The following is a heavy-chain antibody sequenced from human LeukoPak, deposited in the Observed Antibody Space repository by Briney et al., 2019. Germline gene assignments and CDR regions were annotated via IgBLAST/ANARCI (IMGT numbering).Heavy chain of an antibody. Sequence: ASVKVSCKASGYTFTSYGISWVRQAPGQGLECMGWISAYNGNTNYAQKLQGRVTMTTDTSTSTAYMELRSLRSDDTAVYYCARGRNYYDSSGHRAYLDYWGQGTLVTVSS. D-gene: IGHD3-22*01. CDR3: ARGRNYYDSSGHRAYLDY. V-gene: IGHV1-18*01. J-gene: IGHJ4*02. CDR1: GYTFTSYG. CDR2: ISAYNGNT.